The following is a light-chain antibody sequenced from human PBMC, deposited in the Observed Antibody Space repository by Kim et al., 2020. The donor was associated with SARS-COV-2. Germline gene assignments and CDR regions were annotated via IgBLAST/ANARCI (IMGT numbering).Light chain of an antibody. J-gene: IGLJ2*01. CDR2: GKN. CDR3: NSLDNSCYHVV. Sequence: SSELTQDPAVSVALGQTVRITCQGDSLKTYYATWYQQKPGQAPIVVIYGKNNRPSGIPDRFSGSSSGNTASLTVTGAQAVDEADYYCNSLDNSCYHVVF. V-gene: IGLV3-19*01. CDR1: SLKTYY.